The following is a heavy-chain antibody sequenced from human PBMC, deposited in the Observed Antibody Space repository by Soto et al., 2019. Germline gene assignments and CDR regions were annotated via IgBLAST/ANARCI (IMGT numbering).Heavy chain of an antibody. CDR2: ISHDGSAK. V-gene: IGHV3-30*18. Sequence: QVQLVESGGGLVQPGTSLRLSCAASGFTFSTHGMHWVRQAPGKGLEWVAMISHDGSAKYYVDSVKGRFTISRDISKNTVFLQMDSLRAEDTAVYYCAKDWGETRWYNWFDAWGQGTLVTVST. CDR1: GFTFSTHG. D-gene: IGHD3-16*01. J-gene: IGHJ5*02. CDR3: AKDWGETRWYNWFDA.